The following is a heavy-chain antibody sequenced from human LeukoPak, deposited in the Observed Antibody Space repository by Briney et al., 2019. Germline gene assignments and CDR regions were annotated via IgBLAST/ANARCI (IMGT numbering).Heavy chain of an antibody. V-gene: IGHV1-46*01. Sequence: ASVKVSCKASGYTFTSYYTHWVRQAPGQGLEWMGIINPSGGSTSYAQKFQGRVTMTRDTSTTTVYMELSSLRSEDTAVYYCARGRPGIGPPGTWKYFDYWGQGTLVTVSS. J-gene: IGHJ4*02. CDR1: GYTFTSYY. CDR2: INPSGGST. CDR3: ARGRPGIGPPGTWKYFDY. D-gene: IGHD6-13*01.